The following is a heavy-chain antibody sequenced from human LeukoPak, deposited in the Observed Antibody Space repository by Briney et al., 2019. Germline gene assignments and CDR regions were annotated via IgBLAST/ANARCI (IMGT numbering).Heavy chain of an antibody. J-gene: IGHJ5*02. CDR1: GGSISSSNW. V-gene: IGHV4-4*02. D-gene: IGHD2-21*02. CDR3: ARVRRHHIVVVTAGRGVRMNWFDP. CDR2: IYHSRST. Sequence: SGTLSLTCAVSGGSISSSNWWSWVRQPPGKGLEWIGEIYHSRSTNYNPSLKSRVTISVDKSKNQFSPKLSSVTAADTAVYYCARVRRHHIVVVTAGRGVRMNWFDPWGQGTLVTVSS.